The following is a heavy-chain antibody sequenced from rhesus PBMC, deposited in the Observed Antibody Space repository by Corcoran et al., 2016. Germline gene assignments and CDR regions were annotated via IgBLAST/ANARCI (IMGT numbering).Heavy chain of an antibody. D-gene: IGHD6-25*01. CDR3: ARDLLLAAAGTYYGLDS. CDR2: IYGSGGST. Sequence: QVQLQESGPGLVKPSETLSLTCTVSGGSISDSYYWSWTRQPPGKGLEWMGRIYGSGGSTNYHPSLKSRVTISIDTSKNQFSLKLSSVTAADTAVYYCARDLLLAAAGTYYGLDSWGQGVVVTVSS. J-gene: IGHJ6*01. CDR1: GGSISDSYY. V-gene: IGHV4S6*01.